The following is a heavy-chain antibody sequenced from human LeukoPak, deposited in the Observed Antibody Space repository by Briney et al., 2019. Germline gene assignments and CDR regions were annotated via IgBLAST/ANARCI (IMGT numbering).Heavy chain of an antibody. J-gene: IGHJ4*02. CDR3: AKTMGTSWDFDY. V-gene: IGHV3-23*01. Sequence: PGGSLRLSCAASGFSFSAYGMTWVRQAPGKGLEWVSVISNSGGITHYADSVKGRFTISRDNSKNRLYLQMNSLRAEDTAVYYCAKTMGTSWDFDYWGQGTLVTVPS. CDR1: GFSFSAYG. CDR2: ISNSGGIT. D-gene: IGHD2-2*01.